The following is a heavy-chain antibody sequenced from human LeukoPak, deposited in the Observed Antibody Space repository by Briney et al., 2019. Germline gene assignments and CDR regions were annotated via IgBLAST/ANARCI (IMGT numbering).Heavy chain of an antibody. CDR1: GGTFSSYA. V-gene: IGHV1-69*06. J-gene: IGHJ4*02. CDR3: ASSRGYSSGWSRGYFDY. Sequence: GSSVKVSCKASGGTFSSYAISWVRQAPGQGLEWMLGIIPIFGTANYAQKFQGRVRITADKSTSTAYMELSSLRSEDTAVYYCASSRGYSSGWSRGYFDYWGQGTLVTVSS. CDR2: IIPIFGTA. D-gene: IGHD6-19*01.